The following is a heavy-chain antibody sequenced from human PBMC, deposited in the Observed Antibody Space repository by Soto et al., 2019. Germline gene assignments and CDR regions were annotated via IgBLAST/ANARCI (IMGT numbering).Heavy chain of an antibody. CDR3: ACEGAGYYYYGMDV. CDR1: GGSISSYY. D-gene: IGHD3-10*01. CDR2: IYYSGST. Sequence: SETLSLTCTVSGGSISSYYWSWIRQPPGKGLEWIGYIYYSGSTNYNPSLKSRVTISVDTSKNQFSLKLSSVTAADTAVYYCACEGAGYYYYGMDVWGQGTTVTVSS. V-gene: IGHV4-59*01. J-gene: IGHJ6*02.